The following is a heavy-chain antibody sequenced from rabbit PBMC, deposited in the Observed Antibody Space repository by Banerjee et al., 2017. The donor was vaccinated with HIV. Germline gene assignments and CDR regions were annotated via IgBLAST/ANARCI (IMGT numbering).Heavy chain of an antibody. D-gene: IGHD7-1*01. CDR3: ARDPPGYIVDGSVDL. CDR1: GFSFSSSYW. Sequence: QEQLEESGGDLVKPEGSLTLTCTASGFSFSSSYWPCWVRQAPGKGLEWIACIHAGSSGSTYYASWAKGRFTISKTSSTTVTLQMTSLTAADTATYFCARDPPGYIVDGSVDLWGPGTLVTVS. CDR2: IHAGSSGST. V-gene: IGHV1S45*01. J-gene: IGHJ4*01.